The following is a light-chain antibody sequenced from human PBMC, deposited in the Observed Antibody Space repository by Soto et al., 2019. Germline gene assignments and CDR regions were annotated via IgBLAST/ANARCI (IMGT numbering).Light chain of an antibody. CDR1: SSNIGAGYD. J-gene: IGLJ2*01. V-gene: IGLV1-40*01. CDR2: GNS. Sequence: QSVLTQPPSVSGAPGQRVTISCTGSSSNIGAGYDVHWYQQLPGTAPKLLIYGNSNRPSGVPDRSSGSKSGTSASLAITGLQAEDEADDYCQSYDSSLSGSMVFGGGTKLTVL. CDR3: QSYDSSLSGSMV.